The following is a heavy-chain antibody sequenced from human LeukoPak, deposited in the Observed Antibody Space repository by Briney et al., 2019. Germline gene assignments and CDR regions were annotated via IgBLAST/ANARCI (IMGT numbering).Heavy chain of an antibody. D-gene: IGHD5-24*01. CDR3: ARLVEMATILGYWYFDL. Sequence: PSETLSLTCTVSGGSIRSYYWSCIRQPPGKGLEWIGYIYYSGSTNYNPSLKSRVTISVDTSKNQFSLQLSSVTAEDKAVYYCARLVEMATILGYWYFDLWGRGTLVTVSS. CDR2: IYYSGST. J-gene: IGHJ2*01. CDR1: GGSIRSYY. V-gene: IGHV4-59*08.